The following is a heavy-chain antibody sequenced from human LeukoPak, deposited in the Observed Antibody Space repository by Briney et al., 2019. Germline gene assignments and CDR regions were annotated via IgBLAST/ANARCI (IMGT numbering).Heavy chain of an antibody. CDR3: ARESQYGGNSYWFDP. CDR2: IIPIFGTA. Sequence: GASVKVSRKASGGTFSSYAISWVRQAPGQGLEWMGGIIPIFGTANYAQKFQGRVTITTDESTSTAYMELSSLRSEDTAVYYCARESQYGGNSYWFDPWGQGTLVTVSS. J-gene: IGHJ5*02. CDR1: GGTFSSYA. V-gene: IGHV1-69*05. D-gene: IGHD4-23*01.